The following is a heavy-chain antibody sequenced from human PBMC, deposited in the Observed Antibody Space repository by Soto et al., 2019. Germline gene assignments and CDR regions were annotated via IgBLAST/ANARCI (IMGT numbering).Heavy chain of an antibody. D-gene: IGHD6-13*01. CDR2: IYHSETT. V-gene: IGHV4-4*02. CDR1: GDSISSNYW. Sequence: PSETLSPTCPVSGDSISSNYWWSGVRQPPGKGLEWSGEIYHSETTNYNPSLKSRVTISVDKSQNQFSLKLTTVTAADSAVYYCARFSGIAAAGRTFLFDNWGQGTLVTVSS. CDR3: ARFSGIAAAGRTFLFDN. J-gene: IGHJ4*02.